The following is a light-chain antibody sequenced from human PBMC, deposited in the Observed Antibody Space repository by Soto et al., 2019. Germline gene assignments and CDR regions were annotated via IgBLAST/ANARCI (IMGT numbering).Light chain of an antibody. V-gene: IGKV1-5*01. J-gene: IGKJ2*01. CDR3: QQYNSYPYT. CDR2: DAS. Sequence: DIQMTQSPSTLSASVGDRVTITCRASQSISSWLAWYQQKPGKAPGVVIYDASTLESGVSSRFSGSGSGTEFTLTISSLQPDDFATYYCQQYNSYPYTFGQGTQLEIK. CDR1: QSISSW.